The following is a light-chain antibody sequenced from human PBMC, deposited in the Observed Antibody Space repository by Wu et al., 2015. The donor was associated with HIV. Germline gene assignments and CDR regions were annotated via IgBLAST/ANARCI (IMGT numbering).Light chain of an antibody. J-gene: IGKJ1*01. CDR2: GAS. Sequence: EIVLTQSPATLSLSPGQRATLSCRVSQSVGTSLAWYQQKPGQAPRLLIYGASNRATGIPIRFSGSGSGTDFTLSISSLEPEDFAVYYCQQYGSSPATFGQGTKVEIK. CDR3: QQYGSSPAT. V-gene: IGKV3-11*01. CDR1: QSVGTS.